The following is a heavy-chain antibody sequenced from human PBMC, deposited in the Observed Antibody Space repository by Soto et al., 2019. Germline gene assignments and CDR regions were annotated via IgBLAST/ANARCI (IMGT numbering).Heavy chain of an antibody. V-gene: IGHV3-23*01. CDR2: ISGSGDST. CDR3: AKSGDDFWSGYYTLYFDY. J-gene: IGHJ4*02. CDR1: GFTFSSYA. D-gene: IGHD3-3*01. Sequence: GGSLRLSCAASGFTFSSYAMSWVRQAPGKGLEWVSAISGSGDSTYYADYVKGRFTISRDNSKNTLYLQMNSLRAEDTAVYYCAKSGDDFWSGYYTLYFDYWGQGTLVTVSA.